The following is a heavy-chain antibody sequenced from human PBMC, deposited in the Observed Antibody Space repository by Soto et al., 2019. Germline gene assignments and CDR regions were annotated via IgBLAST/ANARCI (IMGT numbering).Heavy chain of an antibody. CDR1: GASISGFY. J-gene: IGHJ4*02. CDR2: IYYSGST. D-gene: IGHD5-18*01. V-gene: IGHV4-59*01. Sequence: SETLSLTCTVSGASISGFYWSWIRKSAGKGLEWIGYIYYSGSTNYNPSLKSRVTISVDTSKNQFSLKLSSVTAADTAVYYCARGGYSYGLFDYWGQGTLVTVSS. CDR3: ARGGYSYGLFDY.